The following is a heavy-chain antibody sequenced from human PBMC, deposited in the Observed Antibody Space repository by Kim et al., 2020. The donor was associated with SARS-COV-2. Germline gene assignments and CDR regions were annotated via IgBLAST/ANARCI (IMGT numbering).Heavy chain of an antibody. CDR1: GYSFTSYW. Sequence: GESLKISCKGSGYSFTSYWIGWVRQMPGKGLEWMGIIYPGDSDTRYSPSFQGQVTISADKSISTAYLQWSSLKASDTAMYYCAREGPTVVTPDAFDIWGQGTMVTVSS. D-gene: IGHD4-17*01. J-gene: IGHJ3*02. CDR3: AREGPTVVTPDAFDI. V-gene: IGHV5-51*01. CDR2: IYPGDSDT.